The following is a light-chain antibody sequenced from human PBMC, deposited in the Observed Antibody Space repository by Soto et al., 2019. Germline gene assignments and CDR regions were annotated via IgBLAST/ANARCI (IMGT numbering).Light chain of an antibody. V-gene: IGLV2-14*01. CDR3: SSYTSSSTLV. CDR1: SSDVGGYNY. CDR2: EVS. Sequence: VLTQPASVSGSPGQSITISCTGTSSDVGGYNYVSWYQQHPGKAPKLMIYEVSNRPSGVSNRFSGSKSCNTASLTISGLQAEDEADYYCSSYTSSSTLVFGTGTKVTVL. J-gene: IGLJ1*01.